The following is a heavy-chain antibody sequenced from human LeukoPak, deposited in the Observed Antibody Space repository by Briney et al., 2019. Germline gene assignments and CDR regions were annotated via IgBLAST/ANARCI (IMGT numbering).Heavy chain of an antibody. D-gene: IGHD1-26*01. CDR1: GFTFSTCA. Sequence: TGGSLRLSCAASGFTFSTCAINWVRQAPGKGLEWVSAISGSGSKTFYADSVKGRFTISRDNPKNTLYLQMNSLRPEDTAVYYCAKGGSYAPLDYWGQGTLVTVSS. V-gene: IGHV3-23*01. CDR3: AKGGSYAPLDY. J-gene: IGHJ4*02. CDR2: ISGSGSKT.